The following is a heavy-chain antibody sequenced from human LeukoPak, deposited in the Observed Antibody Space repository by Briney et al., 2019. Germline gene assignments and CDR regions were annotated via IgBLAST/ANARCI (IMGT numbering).Heavy chain of an antibody. D-gene: IGHD3-22*01. CDR2: INPNSGGT. Sequence: ASVKVSCKASGYTFTGYYMHWVRQAPGQGLEWMGWINPNSGGTNYAQKFQGRVTMTRDTSISTAYMELSRLRSDDTAVYYCARKYRRGYYDSSGYWPLGYWGQGTLVTVSS. V-gene: IGHV1-2*02. J-gene: IGHJ4*02. CDR1: GYTFTGYY. CDR3: ARKYRRGYYDSSGYWPLGY.